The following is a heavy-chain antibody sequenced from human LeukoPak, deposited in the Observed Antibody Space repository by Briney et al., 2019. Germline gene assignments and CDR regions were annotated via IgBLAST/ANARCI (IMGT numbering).Heavy chain of an antibody. V-gene: IGHV4-59*08. Sequence: SETLSLTCTVSGGSISSYYWSWIRQPPGKGLEWIGYIYYSGSTNYNPSLKSRVTISVDTSKNQFSLNLSSVIAADTAVYYCARYLRGSHFDYWGQGTLVTVSS. CDR1: GGSISSYY. J-gene: IGHJ4*02. D-gene: IGHD1-26*01. CDR3: ARYLRGSHFDY. CDR2: IYYSGST.